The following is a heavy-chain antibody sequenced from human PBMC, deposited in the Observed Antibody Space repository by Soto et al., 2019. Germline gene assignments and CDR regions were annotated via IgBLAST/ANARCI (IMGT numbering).Heavy chain of an antibody. V-gene: IGHV1-24*01. CDR2: FDPEDGET. CDR3: ATAPNYDSSGYSPGWFDA. D-gene: IGHD3-22*01. J-gene: IGHJ5*02. CDR1: GYTLTELS. Sequence: ASVKVSCKVSGYTLTELSIHWVRQAPGKGLEWMGGFDPEDGETIYAQKFQGRVTMTEDTSTDTAYMELSSRRSEDTAVYYCATAPNYDSSGYSPGWFDAWGQGTLVTVSS.